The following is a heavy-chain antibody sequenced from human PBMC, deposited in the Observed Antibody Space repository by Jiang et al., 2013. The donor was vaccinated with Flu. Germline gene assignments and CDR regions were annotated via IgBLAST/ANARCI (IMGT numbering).Heavy chain of an antibody. CDR3: ARALDKYNHYSHPLGDSFDI. Sequence: QTLSLTCAISGDSVSSNSASWNWIRQSPSRGLEWLGRTYYRSKWYYDYPESVKSRITINPDTSTNQFSLQLNSVTPEDTAVYYCARALDKYNHYSHPLGDSFDIWGQGTMVTVSS. CDR2: TYYRSKWYY. D-gene: IGHD1-14*01. CDR1: GDSVSSNSAS. J-gene: IGHJ3*02. V-gene: IGHV6-1*01.